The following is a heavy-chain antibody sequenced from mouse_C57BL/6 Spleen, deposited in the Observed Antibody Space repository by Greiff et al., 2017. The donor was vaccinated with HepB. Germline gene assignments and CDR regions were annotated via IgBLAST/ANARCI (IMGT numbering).Heavy chain of an antibody. Sequence: EVQLQQSVAELVRPGASVKLSCTASGSNIKNTYMHWVKQRPEQGLEWIGRIDPANGNTKYAPKFQGKATITAATSSNTSYLQLSSLTSEDTAIYYCAIEYYGASHWYFDVWGTGTTVTFAS. CDR2: IDPANGNT. CDR3: AIEYYGASHWYFDV. J-gene: IGHJ1*03. D-gene: IGHD1-1*02. CDR1: GSNIKNTY. V-gene: IGHV14-3*01.